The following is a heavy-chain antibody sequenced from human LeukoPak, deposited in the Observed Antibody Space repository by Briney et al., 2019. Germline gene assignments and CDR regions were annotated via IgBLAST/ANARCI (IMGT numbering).Heavy chain of an antibody. CDR2: INPSGGST. V-gene: IGHV1-46*01. J-gene: IGHJ4*02. D-gene: IGHD3-10*01. CDR3: ARWDPLGFGESRITGFDY. Sequence: ASVKVSCKASGYTFTSYYMHWVRQAPGQGLEWMGIINPSGGSTSYAQKFRGRVTMTRDTSTSTVYMELSSLRSEDTAVYYCARWDPLGFGESRITGFDYWGQGTLVTVSS. CDR1: GYTFTSYY.